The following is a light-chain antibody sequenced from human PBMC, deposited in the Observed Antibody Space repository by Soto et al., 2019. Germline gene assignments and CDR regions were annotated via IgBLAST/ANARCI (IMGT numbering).Light chain of an antibody. CDR3: QSYYSSLSGYV. J-gene: IGLJ1*01. CDR1: SSNIGAGYD. Sequence: QSVLTQPPSVSGSPGQRVTISCTGSSSNIGAGYDVHWYQQLPGTAPKLLIYGNSNRPSGLPDRFSGSKSGTSASLAITGLQAEDEADYYCQSYYSSLSGYVFGTGTKLTVL. CDR2: GNS. V-gene: IGLV1-40*01.